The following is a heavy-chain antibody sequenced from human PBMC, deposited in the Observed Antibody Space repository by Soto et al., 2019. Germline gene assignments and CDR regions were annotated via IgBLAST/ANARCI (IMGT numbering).Heavy chain of an antibody. Sequence: QVQLVESGGGVVQPGRSLRLSCAASGFTFSSDGMHWVRQAPGKGLEWVAVISYDGSNKYYADSVKGRFTISRDNSKNTLYLLMNSLRAEDTAVYYCAKDVGSSGWYVVDFWGQGTLVTVSS. CDR1: GFTFSSDG. V-gene: IGHV3-30*18. CDR3: AKDVGSSGWYVVDF. CDR2: ISYDGSNK. D-gene: IGHD6-19*01. J-gene: IGHJ4*02.